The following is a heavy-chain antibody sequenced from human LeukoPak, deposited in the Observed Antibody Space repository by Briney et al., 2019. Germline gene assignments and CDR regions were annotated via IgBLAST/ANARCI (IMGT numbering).Heavy chain of an antibody. CDR1: GGSFSGYY. V-gene: IGHV4-59*01. J-gene: IGHJ6*02. CDR2: IYYSGST. Sequence: PSETLSLTCAVYGGSFSGYYWSWIRQPPGKGLEWIGYIYYSGSTNYNPSLKSRVTISVDTSKNQFSLKLSSVTAADTAVYYCARDVSSWYGHYYYGMDVWGQGTTVTVSS. CDR3: ARDVSSWYGHYYYGMDV. D-gene: IGHD6-13*01.